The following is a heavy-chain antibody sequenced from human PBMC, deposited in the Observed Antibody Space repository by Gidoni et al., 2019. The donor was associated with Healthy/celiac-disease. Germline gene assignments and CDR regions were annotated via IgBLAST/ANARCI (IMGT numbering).Heavy chain of an antibody. CDR3: ARRQWYFDL. Sequence: ELQLVESGGGLVQPGGSLRLSCAASGFPFSSYWMSWVRQAPGKGLEWVANIKQDGSEKYYVDSVKGRFTISRDNAKNSLYLQMNSRRAEDTAVYYCARRQWYFDLWGRGTLVTVSS. V-gene: IGHV3-7*03. CDR1: GFPFSSYW. J-gene: IGHJ2*01. CDR2: IKQDGSEK.